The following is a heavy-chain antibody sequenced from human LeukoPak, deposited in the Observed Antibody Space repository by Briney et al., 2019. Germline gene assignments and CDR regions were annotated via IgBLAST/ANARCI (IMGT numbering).Heavy chain of an antibody. J-gene: IGHJ4*02. V-gene: IGHV3-23*01. Sequence: GGSLRLSCAASGFSSSSYAMSWVRQAPGKGLEWVSAISGSGGSTYYAASVKGRFTISRDNSKNTLYLQMNSLRAKDTAVYHCAXDRGSSTDWGQGTLVTVSS. CDR1: GFSSSSYA. CDR2: ISGSGGST. CDR3: AXDRGSSTD. D-gene: IGHD6-6*01.